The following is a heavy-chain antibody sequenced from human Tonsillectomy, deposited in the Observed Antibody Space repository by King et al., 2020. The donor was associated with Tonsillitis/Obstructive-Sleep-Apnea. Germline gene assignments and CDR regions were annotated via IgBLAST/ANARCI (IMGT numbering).Heavy chain of an antibody. Sequence: VQLVESGGGVVQPGRSLRLSCAASGFTFSSYAMHWVRQAPGKGLEWVAVISYDGSNKYYADSVKGRFTISRDNSKNTLYLQMNSLRAEDTAVYYCARDIWDCWSGYYNGGFDYWGQGTLVTVSS. CDR1: GFTFSSYA. V-gene: IGHV3-30*01. CDR2: ISYDGSNK. J-gene: IGHJ4*02. CDR3: ARDIWDCWSGYYNGGFDY. D-gene: IGHD3-3*01.